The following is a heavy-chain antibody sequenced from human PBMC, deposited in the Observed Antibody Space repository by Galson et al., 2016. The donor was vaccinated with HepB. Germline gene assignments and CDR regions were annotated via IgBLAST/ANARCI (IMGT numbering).Heavy chain of an antibody. CDR1: GFTFRSYA. Sequence: SLRLSCAASGFTFRSYAMHWVRQAPGKGLEWVAVISDDGATRYYVDSVEDRFTISRDNLKNTLYLEMNSLRADDTGVYYCARVRIGGTEDLQHWGQGTLVTVAS. CDR2: ISDDGATR. V-gene: IGHV3-30-3*01. J-gene: IGHJ1*01. D-gene: IGHD1-26*01. CDR3: ARVRIGGTEDLQH.